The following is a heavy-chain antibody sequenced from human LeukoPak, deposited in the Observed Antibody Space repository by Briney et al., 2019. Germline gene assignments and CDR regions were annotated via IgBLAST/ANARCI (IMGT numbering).Heavy chain of an antibody. V-gene: IGHV5-51*01. D-gene: IGHD2-15*01. CDR1: GYSFNSYW. Sequence: GESLKISCKGSGYSFNSYWIAWVRQMPGKGLEWMGIIYAGDSDARYGPSFQGQVTFSADKSINTAYLLWNSLKASDTAMYYCARLLPGNPLLDYWGQGTLVTVSS. J-gene: IGHJ4*02. CDR3: ARLLPGNPLLDY. CDR2: IYAGDSDA.